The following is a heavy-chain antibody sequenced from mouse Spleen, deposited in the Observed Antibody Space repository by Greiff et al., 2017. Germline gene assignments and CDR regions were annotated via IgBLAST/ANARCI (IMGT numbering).Heavy chain of an antibody. J-gene: IGHJ1*01. D-gene: IGHD1-1*02. V-gene: IGHV1-81*01. CDR1: GYTFTSYG. CDR2: IYPRSGNT. Sequence: QVQLQQSGAELARPGASVKLSCKASGYTFTSYGISWVKQRTGQGLEWIGEIYPRSGNTYYNEKFKGKATLTADKSSSTAYMELRSLTSEDSAVYFWARFSYGGVWGAGTTVTVSS. CDR3: ARFSYGGV.